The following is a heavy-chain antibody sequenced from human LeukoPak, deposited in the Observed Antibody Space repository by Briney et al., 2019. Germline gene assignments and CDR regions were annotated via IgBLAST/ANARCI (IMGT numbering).Heavy chain of an antibody. J-gene: IGHJ4*02. CDR3: AKDQGDCSSTSCYGGDY. V-gene: IGHV3-23*01. CDR2: FSGSGGST. Sequence: GGSLRLSCAASGFSFISYAMSWVARAPGKGLGGCPAFSGSGGSTYYADSVKRRFTISRDNSKNTLYLQMNSMRAEDTAVYYCAKDQGDCSSTSCYGGDYWGQGTLVTVSS. D-gene: IGHD2-2*01. CDR1: GFSFISYA.